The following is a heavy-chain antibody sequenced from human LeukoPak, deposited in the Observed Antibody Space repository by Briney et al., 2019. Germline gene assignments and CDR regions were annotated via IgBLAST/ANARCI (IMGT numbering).Heavy chain of an antibody. Sequence: SVKVSCKAYGGTFSSYSISWVRQAPGQGLEWMGRIIPILGIANYAQKFQCRVTITADKSTSTAYMELSSLRSEDTAVYYCARGDYYFDYWGQGTLVTVSS. CDR3: ARGDYYFDY. D-gene: IGHD2-21*02. J-gene: IGHJ4*02. CDR2: IIPILGIA. V-gene: IGHV1-69*04. CDR1: GGTFSSYS.